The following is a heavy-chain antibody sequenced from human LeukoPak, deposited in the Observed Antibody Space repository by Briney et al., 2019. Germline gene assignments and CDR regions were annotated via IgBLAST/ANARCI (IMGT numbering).Heavy chain of an antibody. CDR1: GGSISSSSYY. D-gene: IGHD6-19*01. J-gene: IGHJ4*02. CDR2: IYYSGST. CDR3: ARDGVPIAVAGAFGY. Sequence: SETLSLTCTVSGGSISSSSYYWGWIRQPPGKGLEWIGSIYYSGSTYYNPSLKSRVTISVDTSKNQFSLKLSSVTAADTAVYYCARDGVPIAVAGAFGYWGQGTLVTVSS. V-gene: IGHV4-39*07.